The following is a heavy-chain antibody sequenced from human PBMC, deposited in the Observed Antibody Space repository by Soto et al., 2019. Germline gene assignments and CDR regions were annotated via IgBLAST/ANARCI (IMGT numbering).Heavy chain of an antibody. CDR2: IYYSGST. CDR1: GGSISSYY. D-gene: IGHD6-13*01. CDR3: ARHRTMRAAAAPPDY. V-gene: IGHV4-59*08. Sequence: SEILSLTCTVSGGSISSYYWSWIRQPPGKGLEWIGYIYYSGSTNYNPSLKSRVTISVDTSKNQFSLKLSSVTAADTAVYYCARHRTMRAAAAPPDYWGQGTLVTVSS. J-gene: IGHJ4*02.